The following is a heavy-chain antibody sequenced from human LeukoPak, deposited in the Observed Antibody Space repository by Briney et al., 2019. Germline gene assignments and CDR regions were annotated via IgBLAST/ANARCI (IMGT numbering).Heavy chain of an antibody. CDR1: GGTFSSYA. D-gene: IGHD1-26*01. Sequence: RASVNVSCKASGGTFSSYAISWVRQAPGQGLEWMGWISAYNGNTYYAQSLQGRVTMTTDTSTTTAYMELRSLTSDDTAVYYCARDPYTGSDYWGQGTLVTVSS. CDR3: ARDPYTGSDY. V-gene: IGHV1-18*01. CDR2: ISAYNGNT. J-gene: IGHJ4*02.